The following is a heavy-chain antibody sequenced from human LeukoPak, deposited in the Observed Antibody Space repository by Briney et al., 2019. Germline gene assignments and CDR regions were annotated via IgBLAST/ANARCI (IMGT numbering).Heavy chain of an antibody. CDR1: GYTFTDYY. CDR3: ARPTLQTLGA. CDR2: INPNSGDT. Sequence: ASVKVSCKASGYTFTDYYMHWVRQAPGQGLEWMGWINPNSGDTNYARKFQGRVTVTRDTSISTAYMELSSLRSDDTALYYCARPTLQTLGAWGQGTLVTVSS. J-gene: IGHJ5*02. D-gene: IGHD3-10*01. V-gene: IGHV1-2*02.